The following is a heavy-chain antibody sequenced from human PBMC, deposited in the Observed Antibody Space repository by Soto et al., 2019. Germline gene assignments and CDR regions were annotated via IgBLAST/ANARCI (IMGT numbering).Heavy chain of an antibody. V-gene: IGHV1-3*01. J-gene: IGHJ4*02. CDR1: GYTFTSYA. CDR2: INAGNGNT. CDR3: ARSIVVVTALDY. Sequence: ASVKVSCKASGYTFTSYAMHWVRQAPGQRLEWMGWINAGNGNTKYSQRFQGRVTITRDTSASTAYMELSSLRFEDTAVYYCARSIVVVTALDYWGQGTLVTVSS. D-gene: IGHD2-21*02.